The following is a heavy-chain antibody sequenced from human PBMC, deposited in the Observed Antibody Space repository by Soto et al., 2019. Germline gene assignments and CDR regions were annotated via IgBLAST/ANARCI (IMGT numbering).Heavy chain of an antibody. CDR1: GFTFSSYG. CDR3: AKVGYSGYEALYYYYGMDV. V-gene: IGHV3-30*18. Sequence: GGSLRLSCAASGFTFSSYGMHWVRQAPGKGLEWVEVISYDGSNKYYAVSVKGRFTISRDNSKNTLYLQMNSLRAEDTAVYYCAKVGYSGYEALYYYYGMDVWGQGTTVTVSS. D-gene: IGHD5-12*01. J-gene: IGHJ6*02. CDR2: ISYDGSNK.